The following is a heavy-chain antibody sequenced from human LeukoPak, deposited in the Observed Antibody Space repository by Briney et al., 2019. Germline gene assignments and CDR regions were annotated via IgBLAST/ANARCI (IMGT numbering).Heavy chain of an antibody. V-gene: IGHV3-30*02. CDR3: AKGEYYYDSSGSDY. CDR2: IRYDGSNK. D-gene: IGHD3-22*01. CDR1: GFTFSSYG. Sequence: PGGSLRLSCAASGFTFSSYGMHWVRQAPGKGLEWVAFIRYDGSNKYYADSVKGRFTISRDNSKNTLYLQMNSLRAEDTAVYYCAKGEYYYDSSGSDYWGQGTLVTVSS. J-gene: IGHJ4*02.